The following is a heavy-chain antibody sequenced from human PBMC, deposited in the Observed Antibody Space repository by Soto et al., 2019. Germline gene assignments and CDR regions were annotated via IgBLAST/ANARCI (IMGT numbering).Heavy chain of an antibody. CDR3: ARDRLRYFDY. CDR2: ISYDGSNK. V-gene: IGHV3-30-3*01. Sequence: VQLVESGGGVVQPGRSLRLSCAASGFTFSSYAMHWVRQAPGKGLEWVAVISYDGSNKYYADSVKGRFTISRDNSKNTLYLQMNSLRAEDTAVYYCARDRLRYFDYWGQGTLVTVSS. J-gene: IGHJ4*02. CDR1: GFTFSSYA.